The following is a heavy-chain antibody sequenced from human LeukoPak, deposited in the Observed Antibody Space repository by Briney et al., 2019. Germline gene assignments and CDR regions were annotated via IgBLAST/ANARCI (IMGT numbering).Heavy chain of an antibody. D-gene: IGHD1-1*01. CDR3: ANEVRPNDY. V-gene: IGHV3-23*01. CDR1: GFAFSSHA. Sequence: GGSLRLSCAASGFAFSSHAMCWVRQAPGKGLEWVSSIDISGGSTYYADSAEGRYTISRDNSKNTLYLQMNGLRVEDTALYYCANEVRPNDYWGQGTLVTVSS. CDR2: IDISGGST. J-gene: IGHJ4*02.